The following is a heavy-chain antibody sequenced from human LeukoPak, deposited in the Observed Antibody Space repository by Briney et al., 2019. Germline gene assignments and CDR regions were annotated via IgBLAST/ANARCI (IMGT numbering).Heavy chain of an antibody. CDR2: SYSGGNA. CDR1: GASASAYY. Sequence: SETLSLTCTVSGASASAYYWSWIRQPPGKGLEWLGYSYSGGNANYNPSLKTRVTISIDTSENQFSLRLTSVTAADTAVYFCAHSKRGGGYYINAFAVWGQGTLVTISS. V-gene: IGHV4-59*02. CDR3: AHSKRGGGYYINAFAV. D-gene: IGHD1-26*01. J-gene: IGHJ3*01.